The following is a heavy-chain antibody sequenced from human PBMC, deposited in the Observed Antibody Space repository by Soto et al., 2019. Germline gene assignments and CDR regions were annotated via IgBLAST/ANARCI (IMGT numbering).Heavy chain of an antibody. CDR2: ISWNSGSI. V-gene: IGHV3-9*01. Sequence: SLRLSCAASGFTFDDYAMHWVRQAPGKGLEWVSGISWNSGSIGYADSVKGRFTISRDNAKNSLYLQMNSLRAEDTALYYCAKALPTYSSGLDYWGQGTLVTVSS. CDR3: AKALPTYSSGLDY. CDR1: GFTFDDYA. D-gene: IGHD6-19*01. J-gene: IGHJ4*02.